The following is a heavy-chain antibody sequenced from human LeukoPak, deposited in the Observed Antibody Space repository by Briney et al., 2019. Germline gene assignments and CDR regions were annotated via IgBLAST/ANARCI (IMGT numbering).Heavy chain of an antibody. Sequence: SETLSLTCTVSGGSISSSIYCWVWIRQPPGRGLEWIGSMYFSGSTYYDPSLKSRVTISADTSKNQFSLNLSSVTAADTAVYYCARITGAQDDAFDIWGPGTLLTVSS. CDR1: GGSISSSIYC. CDR2: MYFSGST. CDR3: ARITGAQDDAFDI. V-gene: IGHV4-39*01. J-gene: IGHJ3*02. D-gene: IGHD1-20*01.